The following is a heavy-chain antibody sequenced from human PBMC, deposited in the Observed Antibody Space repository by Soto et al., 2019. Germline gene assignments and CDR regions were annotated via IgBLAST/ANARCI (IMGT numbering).Heavy chain of an antibody. J-gene: IGHJ4*02. CDR3: AREYSLAVVLPGY. CDR2: IWYDGNNK. V-gene: IGHV3-33*01. D-gene: IGHD2-15*01. Sequence: QVQLVESGGGVVQPGRSLRLSCAASGFTFSSYAMYWVRQAPGKGLEWVAEIWYDGNNKYYADSVKGRFTISRDNSKNTEFLQMDSLRAEDTAVYYCAREYSLAVVLPGYWGQGTPVTVSS. CDR1: GFTFSSYA.